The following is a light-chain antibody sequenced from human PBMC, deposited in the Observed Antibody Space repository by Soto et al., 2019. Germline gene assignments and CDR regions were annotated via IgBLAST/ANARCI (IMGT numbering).Light chain of an antibody. Sequence: EIVVTQKTGTLSVSPGEGATLSCRASQSVSSSYLAWYRQKPGQAPRLLIYGASSRATGIPDRFSGSGSGTDFTLTISRLEPEDFAVYYCQQYGSSPGTFGQ. CDR3: QQYGSSPGT. CDR1: QSVSSSY. V-gene: IGKV3-20*01. CDR2: GAS. J-gene: IGKJ1*01.